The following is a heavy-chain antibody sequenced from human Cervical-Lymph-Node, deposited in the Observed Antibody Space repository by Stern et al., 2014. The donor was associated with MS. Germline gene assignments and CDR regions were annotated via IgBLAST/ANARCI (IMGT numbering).Heavy chain of an antibody. J-gene: IGHJ1*01. CDR1: GFTFSSYS. CDR3: ARAFVAVAGPQYFQH. CDR2: ISSSSSYI. D-gene: IGHD6-19*01. V-gene: IGHV3-21*01. Sequence: EVQLVESGGGLVKPGGSLRLSCAASGFTFSSYSMNWVRQAPGKGLEWVSSISSSSSYIYYADSVKGRFTISRDNAKNSLYLQMNSLRAEDTAVYYCARAFVAVAGPQYFQHWGQVTLVTVSS.